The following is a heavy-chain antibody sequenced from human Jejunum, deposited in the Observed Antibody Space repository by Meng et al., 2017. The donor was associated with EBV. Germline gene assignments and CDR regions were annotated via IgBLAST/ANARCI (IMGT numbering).Heavy chain of an antibody. CDR3: ARKAVPGTFARPKFDY. CDR2: IIHSGST. J-gene: IGHJ4*02. CDR1: GGSFNYSY. D-gene: IGHD6-19*01. Sequence: QVQRQQWGAGLLKPSETLSLTCAVYGGSFNYSYWTWIRQPPGKGLEWIGEIIHSGSTNYDPSHKSRVTISVDRSKNQFSLKLTSVTAADTAVYYCARKAVPGTFARPKFDYWGQGTLVTVSS. V-gene: IGHV4-34*12.